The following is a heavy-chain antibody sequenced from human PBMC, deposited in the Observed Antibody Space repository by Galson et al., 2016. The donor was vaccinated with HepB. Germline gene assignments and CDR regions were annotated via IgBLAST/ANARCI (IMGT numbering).Heavy chain of an antibody. D-gene: IGHD3-3*01. CDR2: ISGTGGTT. CDR3: AKENDFWSGYLSH. J-gene: IGHJ4*02. Sequence: SLRLSCAVSGFSFNSYAFSWVRQTPGKGLEWVSAISGTGGTTDYTDSVKGRSTISRDNSQSRLYLQMNSLRAEDTAIYYCAKENDFWSGYLSHWGQGALVTVSS. CDR1: GFSFNSYA. V-gene: IGHV3-23*01.